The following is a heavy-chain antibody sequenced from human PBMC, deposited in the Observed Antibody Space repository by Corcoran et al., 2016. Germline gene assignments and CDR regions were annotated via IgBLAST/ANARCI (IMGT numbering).Heavy chain of an antibody. CDR1: GGSISSYY. V-gene: IGHV4-59*01. Sequence: QVQLQESGPGLVKPSETLSLTCTVSGGSISSYYWSWIRQPPGKGLEWIGYIYYSGSTNYNPSLKSRVTISVDTSKNQLSLKLSSVTAADTAVYYCAAYYDSSGYSGRGGAFDIWGQGTMVTVSS. CDR3: AAYYDSSGYSGRGGAFDI. CDR2: IYYSGST. J-gene: IGHJ3*02. D-gene: IGHD3-22*01.